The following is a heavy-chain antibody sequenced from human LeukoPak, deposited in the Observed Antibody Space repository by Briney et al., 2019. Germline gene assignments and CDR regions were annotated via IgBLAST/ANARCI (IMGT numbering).Heavy chain of an antibody. J-gene: IGHJ2*01. D-gene: IGHD3-16*01. Sequence: SETLSLTCTVSGGSITNYYWNWIRQPPGKDLEWIGCVSYSGRTHYSSALKSRVTISVDTSKNQFSLNLRSVTAADTAVYYCARPGRQGAYNGHYWYFDLWGRGTLVTVSS. V-gene: IGHV4-59*01. CDR2: VSYSGRT. CDR1: GGSITNYY. CDR3: ARPGRQGAYNGHYWYFDL.